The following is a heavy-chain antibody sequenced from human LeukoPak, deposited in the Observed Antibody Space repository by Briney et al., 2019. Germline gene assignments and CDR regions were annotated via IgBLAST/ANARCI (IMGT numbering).Heavy chain of an antibody. Sequence: GESLKISCKGSGYSFTSYWIGWVRQMPGKGLEWMGIIYPGDSDTRYSPSFQGQVTISADKSISTAYLQWSSLKASDTAMYYCARLPHPQLVHPSFDYWGQGTLVTVSS. CDR2: IYPGDSDT. CDR3: ARLPHPQLVHPSFDY. J-gene: IGHJ4*02. D-gene: IGHD6-13*01. V-gene: IGHV5-51*01. CDR1: GYSFTSYW.